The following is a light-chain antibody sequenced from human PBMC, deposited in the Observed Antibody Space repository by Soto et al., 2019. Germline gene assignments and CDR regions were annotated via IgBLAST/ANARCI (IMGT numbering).Light chain of an antibody. CDR2: EVD. J-gene: IGLJ2*01. CDR1: SGDVGGYNY. CDR3: SSYTGNNNLVV. V-gene: IGLV2-8*01. Sequence: QSALTQPPSASGSPGQSVTISCTGTSGDVGGYNYVSWYQQHPGKAPKLMIYEVDKRPSGVPDRFSGSKSGNTASLTVSGLQAEDEADYYCSSYTGNNNLVVFGGGTKLTVL.